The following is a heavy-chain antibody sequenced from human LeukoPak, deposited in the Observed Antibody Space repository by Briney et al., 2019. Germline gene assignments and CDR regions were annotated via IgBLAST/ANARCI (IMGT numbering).Heavy chain of an antibody. V-gene: IGHV1-8*01. CDR2: MNPNSGNT. CDR1: GYTFTSYD. CDR3: ARARTTVTGLEIGY. Sequence: GASVKVSCKASGYTFTSYDINWVRQATGQGLEWMGWMNPNSGNTGYAQKFQGRVTMTRNTSISTAYMELSSLRSEDTAVYYCARARTTVTGLEIGYWGQGTLVTVSS. J-gene: IGHJ4*02. D-gene: IGHD4-17*01.